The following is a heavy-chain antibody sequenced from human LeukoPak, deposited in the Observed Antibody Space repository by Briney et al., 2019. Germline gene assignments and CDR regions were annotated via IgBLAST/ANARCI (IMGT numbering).Heavy chain of an antibody. Sequence: GGSLRLSCAASRFTFTNYAMTWVRQAPGKGLEWVSAISGSGGSTNYADSVKGRFTISRDNSKNTLYLQMNSLRVEDTAVYYCARGVYIAAAQYGYWGQGTLVTVSS. D-gene: IGHD6-13*01. V-gene: IGHV3-23*01. CDR2: ISGSGGST. CDR1: RFTFTNYA. CDR3: ARGVYIAAAQYGY. J-gene: IGHJ4*02.